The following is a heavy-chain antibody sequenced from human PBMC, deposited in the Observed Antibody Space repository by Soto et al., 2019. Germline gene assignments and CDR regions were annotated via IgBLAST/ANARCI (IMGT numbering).Heavy chain of an antibody. V-gene: IGHV1-24*01. CDR2: FDPEDGET. J-gene: IGHJ4*02. Sequence: QVPLVQSGAEVKKPGASVKVSCKVSGYTLTELSMHWVRQAPGKGLEWMGGFDPEDGETIYAQKFQGRVTMTEDTSTDTAYMELSSLRSEDTAVYYCATTTLGYCSSTSCYGVDYWGQGTLVTVSS. CDR3: ATTTLGYCSSTSCYGVDY. CDR1: GYTLTELS. D-gene: IGHD2-2*01.